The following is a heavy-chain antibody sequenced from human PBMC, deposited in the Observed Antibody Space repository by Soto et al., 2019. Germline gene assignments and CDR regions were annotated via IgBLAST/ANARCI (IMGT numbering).Heavy chain of an antibody. Sequence: QVQLVESGGGVVQPGRSLRLSCAASGFTFSSYGMHWVRQAPGKGLEWVAVISYDGSNKYYADSVKGRFTISRDNSKTTLYLQMNSLRAEDTAVYYCAKASSPGEDYYYYGMDVWGQGTTVTVCS. CDR3: AKASSPGEDYYYYGMDV. CDR2: ISYDGSNK. CDR1: GFTFSSYG. D-gene: IGHD3-10*01. J-gene: IGHJ6*02. V-gene: IGHV3-30*18.